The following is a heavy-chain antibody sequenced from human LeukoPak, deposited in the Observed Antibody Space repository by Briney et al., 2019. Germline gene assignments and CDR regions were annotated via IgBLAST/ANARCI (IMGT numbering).Heavy chain of an antibody. CDR1: GKTLSDLS. CDR2: SDPEDGER. J-gene: IGHJ4*02. Sequence: VASVKVSCKVSGKTLSDLSIHWLRQPPGKGLEWLGGSDPEDGERIYAQMFQGRVTTTEDTSIDTAYMELSSLRSEDTAVYYCVTGFATMAVDYFDYWGQGTLVTVSP. V-gene: IGHV1-24*01. CDR3: VTGFATMAVDYFDY. D-gene: IGHD3-10*01.